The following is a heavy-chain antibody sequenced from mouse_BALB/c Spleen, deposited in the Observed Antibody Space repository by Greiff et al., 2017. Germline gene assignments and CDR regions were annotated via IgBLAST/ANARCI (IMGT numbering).Heavy chain of an antibody. D-gene: IGHD2-1*01. Sequence: VKLMESGPGLVAPSQSLSITCTVSGFSLTGYGVNWVRQPPGKGLEWLGMIWGDGSTDYNSALKSRLSISKDNSKSQVFLKLNSLQTDDTATYYCAKDCGNYDWYAMDYWGQGTSVTVSS. CDR2: IWGDGST. J-gene: IGHJ4*01. CDR1: GFSLTGYG. CDR3: AKDCGNYDWYAMDY. V-gene: IGHV2-6-7*01.